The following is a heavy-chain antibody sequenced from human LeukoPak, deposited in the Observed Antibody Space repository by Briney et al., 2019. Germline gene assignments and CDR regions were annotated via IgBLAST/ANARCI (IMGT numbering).Heavy chain of an antibody. J-gene: IGHJ4*02. D-gene: IGHD6-19*01. CDR3: ARGSSDWTGVDY. CDR1: GFSFSNYW. Sequence: GGSLRLSCAASGFSFSNYWMSWVRQAPGKGLEWVANIKPDGGGKYYVDSVKGRFTISRDNARNSVYLHMNSLRAEDTAVYYCARGSSDWTGVDYWGQGTLVTVSS. CDR2: IKPDGGGK. V-gene: IGHV3-7*04.